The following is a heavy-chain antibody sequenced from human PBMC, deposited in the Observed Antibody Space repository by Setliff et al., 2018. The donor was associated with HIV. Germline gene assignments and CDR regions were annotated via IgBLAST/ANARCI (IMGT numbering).Heavy chain of an antibody. J-gene: IGHJ4*02. D-gene: IGHD1-7*01. CDR3: TRDPWNYSFYFDF. CDR1: GFTFSNAW. V-gene: IGHV3-15*01. CDR2: IKRKTDGGTT. Sequence: GGSLRLSCAASGFTFSNAWMSWVRQAPGKGLEWVGRIKRKTDGGTTEYAAPVQGRFTISKDDSENTLYLQMNSLKTEDTAVCYCTRDPWNYSFYFDFWGLGTLVTVSS.